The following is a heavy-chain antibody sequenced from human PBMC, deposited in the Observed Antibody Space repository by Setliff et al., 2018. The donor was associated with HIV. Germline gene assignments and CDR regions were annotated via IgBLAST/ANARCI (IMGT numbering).Heavy chain of an antibody. Sequence: ASETLSLTCAVYGGSFSACHWSWIRQTPGKGLEWLGEINHSGSTAYNLALESRVSMSIDTSKNQFSLKLTSVTAADTAIYYCAGGRDYTGSWFRPFYLDFWGHGNLVTVSS. J-gene: IGHJ4*01. CDR2: INHSGST. CDR3: AGGRDYTGSWFRPFYLDF. CDR1: GGSFSACH. D-gene: IGHD3-3*01. V-gene: IGHV4-34*01.